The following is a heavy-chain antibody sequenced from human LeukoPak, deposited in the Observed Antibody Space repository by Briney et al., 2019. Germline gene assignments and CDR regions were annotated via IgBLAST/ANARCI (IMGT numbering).Heavy chain of an antibody. CDR3: AKYYGDDPDYYYYMDV. Sequence: GGSLRLSCAASGFTFSSYAMSWVRQAPGKGLEWVSAISGSGGSTYYADSVKGRFTISRDNSKNTLYLQMNSLRAEDTAVYYCAKYYGDDPDYYYYMDVWGKGTTVTISS. CDR2: ISGSGGST. D-gene: IGHD4-17*01. CDR1: GFTFSSYA. J-gene: IGHJ6*03. V-gene: IGHV3-23*01.